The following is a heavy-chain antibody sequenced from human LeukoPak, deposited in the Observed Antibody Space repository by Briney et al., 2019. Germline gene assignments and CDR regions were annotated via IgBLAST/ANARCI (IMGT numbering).Heavy chain of an antibody. J-gene: IGHJ3*02. CDR1: GFTSSSYW. CDR3: ARDRLRYFDWLLSEVDAFDI. D-gene: IGHD3-9*01. Sequence: GGSLRLSCAASGFTSSSYWMSWVRQAPGKGLEWVANIKQDGSEKYYVDSVKGRFTISRDNAKNSLYLQMNRLRAEDTAVYYCARDRLRYFDWLLSEVDAFDIWGQGTMVTVSS. V-gene: IGHV3-7*03. CDR2: IKQDGSEK.